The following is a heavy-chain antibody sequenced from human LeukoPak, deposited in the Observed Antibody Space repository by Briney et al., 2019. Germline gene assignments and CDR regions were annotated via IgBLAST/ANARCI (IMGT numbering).Heavy chain of an antibody. D-gene: IGHD3-3*01. V-gene: IGHV3-48*03. CDR1: GFTFSSYE. CDR2: ISDSGSTI. CDR3: ARDYRESAIFGVVFGIDY. J-gene: IGHJ4*02. Sequence: GGSLRLSCAASGFTFSSYEMNWVRQAPGKGLEWVSYISDSGSTIYYADSVKGRFTISRDNAKNSLYLQMNGLRAEDTAVYYCARDYRESAIFGVVFGIDYWGQGTLVTVSS.